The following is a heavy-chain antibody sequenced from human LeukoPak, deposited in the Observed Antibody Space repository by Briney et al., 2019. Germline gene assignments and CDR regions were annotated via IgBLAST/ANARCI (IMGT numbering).Heavy chain of an antibody. CDR1: GGSISSSGYY. CDR2: IYYSGGT. D-gene: IGHD2-15*01. Sequence: PSETLSLTCTVSGGSISSSGYYGAWIRQPPGKGLEWIGSIYYSGGTFYNPSLKSRITISVDMSKNEFSLKLNSVTAADTAVYFCASCPTPANWYDPWGQGTLVTVSS. CDR3: ASCPTPANWYDP. J-gene: IGHJ5*02. V-gene: IGHV4-39*07.